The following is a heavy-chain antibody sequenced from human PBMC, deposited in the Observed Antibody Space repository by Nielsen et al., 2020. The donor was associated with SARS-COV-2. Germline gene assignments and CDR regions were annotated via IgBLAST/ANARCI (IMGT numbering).Heavy chain of an antibody. CDR3: ARGQRWEQGNFDY. J-gene: IGHJ4*02. Sequence: GESLKISCAASGFTFSSYSMNWVRQAPGKGLEWVSYISSSSSTIYYADSVKGRFTISRDNAKNSLYLQMNSLRDEDTAVYYCARGQRWEQGNFDYWGQGTLVTVSS. CDR1: GFTFSSYS. V-gene: IGHV3-48*02. CDR2: ISSSSSTI. D-gene: IGHD1-26*01.